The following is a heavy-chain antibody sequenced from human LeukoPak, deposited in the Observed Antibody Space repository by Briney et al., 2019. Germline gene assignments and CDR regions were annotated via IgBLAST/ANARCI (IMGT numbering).Heavy chain of an antibody. Sequence: PSETLFLTCTVSGGSISSGSYYWSWIRQPAGKGLEWIGRIYTSGSTTYNSSLKSRVTISLDTSKNHFSLRLSSVTAADTAVYYCARDREVGATGYYFDYWGQGTLVTVSS. CDR2: IYTSGST. D-gene: IGHD1-26*01. CDR1: GGSISSGSYY. CDR3: ARDREVGATGYYFDY. V-gene: IGHV4-61*02. J-gene: IGHJ4*02.